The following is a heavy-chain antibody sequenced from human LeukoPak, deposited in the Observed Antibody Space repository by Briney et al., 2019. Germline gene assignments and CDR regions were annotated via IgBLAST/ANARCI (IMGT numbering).Heavy chain of an antibody. Sequence: SETLSLTCTVSGDSITSYYWNWIRQTPGKGLEWIGYIYHSGSSNYNPSLKSRVTLSIDTSRNQFSLKLSSVTAADTAVYYCAREVGGYSYGRFDYWGQGTLVTVSS. CDR1: GDSITSYY. J-gene: IGHJ4*02. D-gene: IGHD5-18*01. CDR3: AREVGGYSYGRFDY. V-gene: IGHV4-59*12. CDR2: IYHSGSS.